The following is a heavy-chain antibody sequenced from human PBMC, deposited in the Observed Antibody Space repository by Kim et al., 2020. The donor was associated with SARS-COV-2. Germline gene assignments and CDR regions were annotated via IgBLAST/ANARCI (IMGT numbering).Heavy chain of an antibody. CDR1: GYTFTSYA. CDR3: ARDAYSSSWYRSDYRGNWFDP. V-gene: IGHV7-4-1*02. Sequence: ASVKVSCKASGYTFTSYAMNWVRQAPGQGLEWMGWINTNTGNPTYAQGFTGRFVFSLDTSVSTAYLQISSLKAEDTAVYYCARDAYSSSWYRSDYRGNWFDPWGQGTLVTVSS. CDR2: INTNTGNP. D-gene: IGHD6-13*01. J-gene: IGHJ5*02.